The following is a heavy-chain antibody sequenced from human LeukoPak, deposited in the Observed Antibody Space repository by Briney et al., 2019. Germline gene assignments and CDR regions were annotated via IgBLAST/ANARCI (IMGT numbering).Heavy chain of an antibody. CDR2: ISYDGRQK. J-gene: IGHJ4*02. CDR3: TRVYLERLTAGYFDH. Sequence: QPGRSLRLSCAASGFTFNSYALHWVRQAPGKGLEWVAVISYDGRQKYYADSVKGRFTISRDNSKNTLFLQMNSLRDEDTAVYYCTRVYLERLTAGYFDHWGQGTLVTVSS. V-gene: IGHV3-30*14. D-gene: IGHD2-8*01. CDR1: GFTFNSYA.